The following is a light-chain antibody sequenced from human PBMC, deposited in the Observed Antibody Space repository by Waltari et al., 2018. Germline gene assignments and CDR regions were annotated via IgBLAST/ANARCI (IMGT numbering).Light chain of an antibody. CDR3: SAYISRSISYVI. Sequence: QPALTQPASMSGSPGQSVTVSCTGTSSDLSDYHFVSWYQQHPGQGPQLIIYYVTNRASCVSNRFPGSKAGNRASLTISGLQAEDEADYYCSAYISRSISYVIFGGGTKLTVL. CDR2: YVT. V-gene: IGLV2-14*03. J-gene: IGLJ2*01. CDR1: SSDLSDYHF.